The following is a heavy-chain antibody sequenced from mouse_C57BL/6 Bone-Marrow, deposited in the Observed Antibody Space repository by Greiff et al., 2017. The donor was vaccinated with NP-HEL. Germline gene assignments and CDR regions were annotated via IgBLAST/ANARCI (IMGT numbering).Heavy chain of an antibody. V-gene: IGHV14-3*01. CDR1: GFNIKNTY. Sequence: VQLQQSVAELVRPGASVKLFCTASGFNIKNTYMHWVKQRPEQGLEWIGRIDPANGNTKYAPKFQGQATITADTSSNTAYLQLSSLTSEDTAIYYCAAFYDYDVYFDYWGQGTTLTVSS. D-gene: IGHD2-4*01. CDR3: AAFYDYDVYFDY. CDR2: IDPANGNT. J-gene: IGHJ2*01.